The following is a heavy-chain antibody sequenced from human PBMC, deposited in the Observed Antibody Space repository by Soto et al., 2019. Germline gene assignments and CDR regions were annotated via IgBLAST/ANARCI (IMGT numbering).Heavy chain of an antibody. CDR2: IMPMFGIT. J-gene: IGHJ6*02. V-gene: IGHV1-69*12. CDR1: GGTFNSHT. D-gene: IGHD2-2*01. CDR3: AGEGVTSSMSLPWIGYHYYGLDV. Sequence: QVQLGQSGAEVKMPGSSVKVSCRAPGGTFNSHTISWVRQAPGQGLEWMGGIMPMFGITNYARKFQGRLTMTANATKTTAYMEVSGLTSGDTAVYYCAGEGVTSSMSLPWIGYHYYGLDVWGQGTTVIVSS.